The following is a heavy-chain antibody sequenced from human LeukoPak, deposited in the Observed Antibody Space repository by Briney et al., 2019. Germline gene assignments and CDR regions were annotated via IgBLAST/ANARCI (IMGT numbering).Heavy chain of an antibody. J-gene: IGHJ4*02. CDR2: INQHGGEK. Sequence: GGSLRLSCAASGFTFSSYAMSWVRQAPGKGLEWVANINQHGGEKYYVDSVKGRFTISRDNAYKSLFLQMNNLTAEDTAVYYCARVGYKFDSGGYYFDYWGQGTLVTVSS. CDR1: GFTFSSYA. D-gene: IGHD3-22*01. V-gene: IGHV3-7*01. CDR3: ARVGYKFDSGGYYFDY.